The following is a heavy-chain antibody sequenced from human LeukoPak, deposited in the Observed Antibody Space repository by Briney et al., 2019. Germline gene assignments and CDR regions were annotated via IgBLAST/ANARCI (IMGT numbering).Heavy chain of an antibody. Sequence: ASVKVSCKASGYTFTGYYIHYVRQALGQGLEWMGWINPNTGDTKYAQKFQGRVTMTRDTSISTAYMELSRLRSDDTAVYYCASYSSSWYGVYYYYMDVWGKGTTVTVSS. CDR1: GYTFTGYY. CDR2: INPNTGDT. CDR3: ASYSSSWYGVYYYYMDV. D-gene: IGHD6-13*01. J-gene: IGHJ6*03. V-gene: IGHV1-2*02.